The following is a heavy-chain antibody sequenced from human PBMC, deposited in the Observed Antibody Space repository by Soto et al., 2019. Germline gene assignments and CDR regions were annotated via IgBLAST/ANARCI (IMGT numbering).Heavy chain of an antibody. V-gene: IGHV1-46*01. CDR2: INPSGGST. CDR1: GYTFTSYY. D-gene: IGHD5-12*01. J-gene: IGHJ3*02. CDR3: ARGDGYNYRGAAFDI. Sequence: QVQLVQSGAEVKKPGASVKVSCKASGYTFTSYYMHWVRQAPGQGLEWMGIINPSGGSTSYAQKFQGRVTMTRDTSTITDYMELSRLRSEDTAVYYCARGDGYNYRGAAFDIWGQGTMVTVSS.